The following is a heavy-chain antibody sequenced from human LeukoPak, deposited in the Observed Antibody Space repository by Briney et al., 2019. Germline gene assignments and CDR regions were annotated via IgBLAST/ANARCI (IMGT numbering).Heavy chain of an antibody. CDR3: AKDRSTITMIVLVPLYYFDY. D-gene: IGHD3-22*01. CDR2: ISYDGINK. Sequence: GRSLRLSCAASGFTFSSYGMHWVRQPPGKGLEWVAVISYDGINKYYADSVKGRFTISRDNSKNTLYLQMNSLRAEDTAVYYCAKDRSTITMIVLVPLYYFDYWGQGTLVTVSS. V-gene: IGHV3-30*18. CDR1: GFTFSSYG. J-gene: IGHJ4*02.